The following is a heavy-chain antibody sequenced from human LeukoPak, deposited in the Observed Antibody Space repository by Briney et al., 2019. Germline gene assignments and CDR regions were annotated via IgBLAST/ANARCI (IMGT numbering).Heavy chain of an antibody. D-gene: IGHD2-2*01. CDR1: GGSISSYY. CDR2: ISGGGQT. CDR3: ARGFDCSSDSCSCMDL. V-gene: IGHV3-11*01. Sequence: LSLTCTVSGGSISSYYWSWIRQPPGKGLECISYISGGGQTYYAGAVKGRFTISRDNAKNSLFLQMNSLRAEDTALYYCARGFDCSSDSCSCMDLWGQGTTVTVSS. J-gene: IGHJ6*02.